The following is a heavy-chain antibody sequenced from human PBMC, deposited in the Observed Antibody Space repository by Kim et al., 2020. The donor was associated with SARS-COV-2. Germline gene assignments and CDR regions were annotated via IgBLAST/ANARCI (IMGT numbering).Heavy chain of an antibody. CDR2: VDNVGGT. CDR3: GGGHYGL. D-gene: IGHD3-16*01. Sequence: GGSLRLSCAASDYSVATNFMTWVRQAPGKGLEWVSLVDNVGGTYYADFVKGRFTISRDISKNTLNLQMNSLRVDDTAVYYCGGGHYGLWGQGTLVTVSS. V-gene: IGHV3-53*01. CDR1: DYSVATNF. J-gene: IGHJ4*02.